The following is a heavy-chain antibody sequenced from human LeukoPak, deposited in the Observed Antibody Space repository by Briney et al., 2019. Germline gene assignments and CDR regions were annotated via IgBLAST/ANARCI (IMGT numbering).Heavy chain of an antibody. J-gene: IGHJ6*02. D-gene: IGHD2-2*01. Sequence: GASVKVSCKASGYTFTIFDINWVRQATGQGLEWMGWMNPNSGNTGYAQKFQGRVTMTRNTSISTAYMELSSLRSEDTAVYYCARGDCSSTSCYPYYYYGMDVWGQGTTVTVSS. CDR2: MNPNSGNT. CDR1: GYTFTIFD. V-gene: IGHV1-8*01. CDR3: ARGDCSSTSCYPYYYYGMDV.